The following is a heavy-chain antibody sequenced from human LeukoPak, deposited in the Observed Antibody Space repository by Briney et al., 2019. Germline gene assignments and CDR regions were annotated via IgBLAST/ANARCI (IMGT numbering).Heavy chain of an antibody. CDR1: GGSISSSSYY. CDR2: IYYSGST. Sequence: SETLSLTCTVSGGSISSSSYYWGWIRQPPGKGLEWIGSIYYSGSTNYNPSLKSRVTISVDTSKNQFSLKLSSVTAADTAVYCCARLTGYSSESWFDPWGQGTLVTVSS. J-gene: IGHJ5*02. D-gene: IGHD3-9*01. CDR3: ARLTGYSSESWFDP. V-gene: IGHV4-39*07.